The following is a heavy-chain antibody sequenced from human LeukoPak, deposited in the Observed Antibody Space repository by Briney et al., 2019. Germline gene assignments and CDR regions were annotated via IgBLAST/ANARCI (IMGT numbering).Heavy chain of an antibody. CDR1: GYTFTSYG. Sequence: ASVKVSCKASGYTFTSYGISWVRQAPGQGLEWMGWISAYNGNTNYAQKLQGRVTITRDTSASTAYMDLSSLRSEDTAVYYCARDGIYGDCDIWGQGTTVTVSS. CDR2: ISAYNGNT. J-gene: IGHJ3*02. D-gene: IGHD4-17*01. V-gene: IGHV1-18*01. CDR3: ARDGIYGDCDI.